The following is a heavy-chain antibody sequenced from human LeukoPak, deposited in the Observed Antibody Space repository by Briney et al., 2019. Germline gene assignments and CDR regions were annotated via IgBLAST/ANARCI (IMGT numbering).Heavy chain of an antibody. CDR3: ALGLSSEGGGFDY. CDR2: IYHSGST. V-gene: IGHV4-4*02. J-gene: IGHJ4*02. Sequence: PSGTLSLTCAVSGVSISSSNWWSWVRQPPGKGLEWIGEIYHSGSTNYNPSLKSRVTISVDKSKNQFSLKLSSVTAADTAVYYCALGLSSEGGGFDYWGQGTLVTVSS. CDR1: GVSISSSNW. D-gene: IGHD3-16*01.